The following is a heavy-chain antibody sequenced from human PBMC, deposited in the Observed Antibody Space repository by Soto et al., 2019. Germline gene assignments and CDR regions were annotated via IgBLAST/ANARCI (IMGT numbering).Heavy chain of an antibody. CDR3: AYIVGSRGSFDS. V-gene: IGHV2-5*01. J-gene: IGHJ4*02. CDR2: IYWNADK. CDR1: GFSLTTSGVS. D-gene: IGHD6-25*01. Sequence: QITVKASGPTLVKPTQTLTLTCTFSGFSLTTSGVSAGWIRQPPGKALEWLASIYWNADKRYSPSLKSRLTLTKDNFTKQVVLTMTYLDPVGTATYYCAYIVGSRGSFDSWGEGNLGTVSS.